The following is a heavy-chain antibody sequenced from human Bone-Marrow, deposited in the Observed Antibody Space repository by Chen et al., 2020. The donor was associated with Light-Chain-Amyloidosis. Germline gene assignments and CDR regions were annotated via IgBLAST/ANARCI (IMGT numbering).Heavy chain of an antibody. Sequence: QVQLQESGPGLVKPSETLSLTCTVSGGSISSYYWSWIRQPPGKGLEWIGYIYYSGSTNYNPSLKSRVTISVDTSKTQFSLKLSSVTAADTAVYYCARLPQLWIGWYFDLWGRGTLVTVSS. D-gene: IGHD7-27*01. J-gene: IGHJ2*01. CDR2: IYYSGST. V-gene: IGHV4-59*08. CDR1: GGSISSYY. CDR3: ARLPQLWIGWYFDL.